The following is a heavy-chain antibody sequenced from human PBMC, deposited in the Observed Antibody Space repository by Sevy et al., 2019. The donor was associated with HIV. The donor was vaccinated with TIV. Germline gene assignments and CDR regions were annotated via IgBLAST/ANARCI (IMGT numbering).Heavy chain of an antibody. CDR2: SYYGGTT. CDR1: GSTTINSYY. J-gene: IGHJ4*02. CDR3: ARDLYGSGNSLAF. V-gene: IGHV4-59*12. Sequence: SETLSLTCTVSGSTTINSYYWSWIRQAPGKGLEWIGYSYYGGTTSYNPSFKTRVAISMDTSKSQFSLKLTSVTAADTAVYYCARDLYGSGNSLAFWGQGAPVTVSS. D-gene: IGHD3-10*01.